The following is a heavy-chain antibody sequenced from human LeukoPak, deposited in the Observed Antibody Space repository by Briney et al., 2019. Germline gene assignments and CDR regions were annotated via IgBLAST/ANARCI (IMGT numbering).Heavy chain of an antibody. V-gene: IGHV4-39*07. CDR3: ARGGTMVRGVIAVFDP. Sequence: SETLSLTCTVSGGSISSSSYYWGWIRQPPGKGLEWIGSIYYSGSTYYNPSLKSRVTISVDTSKNQFSLKLSSVTAADTAVYYCARGGTMVRGVIAVFDPWGQGTLVTVSS. CDR2: IYYSGST. J-gene: IGHJ5*02. CDR1: GGSISSSSYY. D-gene: IGHD3-10*01.